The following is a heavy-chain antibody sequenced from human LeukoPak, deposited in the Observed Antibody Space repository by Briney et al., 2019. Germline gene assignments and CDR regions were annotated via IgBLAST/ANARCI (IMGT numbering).Heavy chain of an antibody. CDR1: GFTFSSYA. D-gene: IGHD3-3*01. J-gene: IGHJ4*02. V-gene: IGHV3-23*01. Sequence: GGSLRLSCAASGFTFSSYAMSWVRQAPGKGLEWVSAISGSGGSTYYADSVKGRSTISRDNSKNTLYLQMNSLRAEDTAVYYCAKEQEPTGLHYDFWSGYYRPPDYWGQGTLVTVSS. CDR3: AKEQEPTGLHYDFWSGYYRPPDY. CDR2: ISGSGGST.